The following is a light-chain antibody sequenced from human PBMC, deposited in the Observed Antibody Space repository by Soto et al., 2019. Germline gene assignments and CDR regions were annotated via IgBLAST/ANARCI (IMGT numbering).Light chain of an antibody. J-gene: IGKJ1*01. CDR1: QSISSW. V-gene: IGKV1-5*01. Sequence: DIQMTQSPSTLSASVGYRFTITCRASQSISSWLAWYQQKPGKVPKLLIYDASSLESGVPSRFSGSGSGTEFTLTISSLQPDDFATYYCQQYNSYSEAFGQGTKVDIK. CDR3: QQYNSYSEA. CDR2: DAS.